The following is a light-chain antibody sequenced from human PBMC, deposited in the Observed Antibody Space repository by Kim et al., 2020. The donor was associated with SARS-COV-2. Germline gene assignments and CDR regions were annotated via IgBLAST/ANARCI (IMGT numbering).Light chain of an antibody. CDR1: QSSNSH. Sequence: SLSPGERSTLAGRACQSSNSHLAWYQQKPGQSPRLLIFGASTRATGIPARFSGSGSGTEFSLTISSLQSEDFEVYYCQHYSIFCTFGQGTKVDIK. J-gene: IGKJ1*01. CDR2: GAS. CDR3: QHYSIFCT. V-gene: IGKV3-15*01.